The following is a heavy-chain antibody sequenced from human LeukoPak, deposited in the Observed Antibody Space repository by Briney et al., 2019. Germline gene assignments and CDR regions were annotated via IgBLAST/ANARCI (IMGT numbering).Heavy chain of an antibody. V-gene: IGHV4-4*07. D-gene: IGHD3-22*01. CDR1: GGSISSYY. Sequence: PSETLSLTCTVSGGSISSYYWSWIRQPAGKGLEWIGRIYTSGSTNYNPSLKSRVTMSVDTSKNQFSLKLSSVTAADTAVYYCARDLFGYYDSSGYYYFDYWGQRTLVTVSS. CDR3: ARDLFGYYDSSGYYYFDY. J-gene: IGHJ4*02. CDR2: IYTSGST.